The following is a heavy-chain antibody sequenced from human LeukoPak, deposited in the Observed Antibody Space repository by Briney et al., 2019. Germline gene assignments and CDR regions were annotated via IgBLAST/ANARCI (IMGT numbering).Heavy chain of an antibody. CDR2: ISGSGDST. CDR1: GFTFSNYA. D-gene: IGHD2-2*01. CDR3: ARGNAGSPFDY. J-gene: IGHJ4*02. V-gene: IGHV3-23*01. Sequence: GGSLRLSCAASGFTFSNYAMSWVRQAPGKGLEWVSDISGSGDSTNYADSVKGRFTISRDNSKNTLYLQTNSLRAEDTAVYYCARGNAGSPFDYWGQGTLVTVSS.